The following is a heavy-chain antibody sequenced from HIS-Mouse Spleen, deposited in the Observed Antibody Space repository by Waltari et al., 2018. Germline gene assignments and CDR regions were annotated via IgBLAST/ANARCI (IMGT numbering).Heavy chain of an antibody. CDR2: IYYSGST. V-gene: IGHV4-39*07. Sequence: QLQLPESGPGPVKPSETLSPPCTVPGCPTSRRSYHWGWIRQPPGKGLGWIGSIYYSGSTYYNPSLKSRVTISVDTSKNQFSLKLSSVTAADTAVYYCAREIPYSSSWYDWYFDLWGRGTLVTVSS. J-gene: IGHJ2*01. CDR1: GCPTSRRSYH. D-gene: IGHD6-13*01. CDR3: AREIPYSSSWYDWYFDL.